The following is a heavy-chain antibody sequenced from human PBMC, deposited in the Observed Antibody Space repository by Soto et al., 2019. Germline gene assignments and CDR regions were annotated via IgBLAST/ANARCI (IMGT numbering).Heavy chain of an antibody. CDR2: IYNSGST. Sequence: QVQLQESGPGLVKPSQTLSLTCSVSGGSISSGAYYWTWFRQHPLKGLEWIGYIYNSGSTYYNPSLTSRVTISVDTSKNQFSLKLRSVTAADTAVYYCARDGRLVNYYYYGMDVWGQGTTVTVSS. CDR3: ARDGRLVNYYYYGMDV. D-gene: IGHD6-13*01. V-gene: IGHV4-31*03. J-gene: IGHJ6*02. CDR1: GGSISSGAYY.